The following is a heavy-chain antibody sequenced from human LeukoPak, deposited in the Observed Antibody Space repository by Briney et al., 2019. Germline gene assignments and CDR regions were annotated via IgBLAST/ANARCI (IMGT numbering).Heavy chain of an antibody. J-gene: IGHJ3*02. V-gene: IGHV4-61*08. CDR2: IYYSGST. D-gene: IGHD3-3*01. CDR1: GGSISSGDYY. CDR3: ARDPGSDFWSGYYAPGGFDI. Sequence: PSETLSLTCTVSGGSISSGDYYWSWIRQPPGKGLEWIGYIYYSGSTNYNPSLKSRVTISVDTSKNQFSLKLSSVTAADTAVYYCARDPGSDFWSGYYAPGGFDIWGQGTMVTVSS.